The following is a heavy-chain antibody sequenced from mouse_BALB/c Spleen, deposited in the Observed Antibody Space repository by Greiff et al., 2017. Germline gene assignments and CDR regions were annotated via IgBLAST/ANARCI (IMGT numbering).Heavy chain of an antibody. D-gene: IGHD3-3*01. Sequence: QVQLKESGAELAKPGASVKMSCKASGYTFTSYWMHWVKQRPGQGLEWIGYINPSTGYTEYNQKFKDKATLTADKSSSTAYMQLSSLTSEDSAVYYCARRAGDYFDYWGQGTTLTVSS. CDR2: INPSTGYT. J-gene: IGHJ2*01. CDR3: ARRAGDYFDY. V-gene: IGHV1-7*01. CDR1: GYTFTSYW.